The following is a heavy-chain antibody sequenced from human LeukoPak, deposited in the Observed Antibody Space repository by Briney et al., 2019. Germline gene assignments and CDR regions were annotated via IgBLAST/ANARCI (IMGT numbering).Heavy chain of an antibody. CDR1: GGSFSGYY. Sequence: KPSETLSLTCAVYGGSFSGYYWSWIRQPPGKGLEWIGEINHSGSTNYNPSLKSRVTISVDTSKNQFSLRLGSVTAADTAVYHCARHCCSGPAKRVFDIWGQGTMVTVSS. J-gene: IGHJ3*02. CDR2: INHSGST. CDR3: ARHCCSGPAKRVFDI. D-gene: IGHD2-15*01. V-gene: IGHV4-34*01.